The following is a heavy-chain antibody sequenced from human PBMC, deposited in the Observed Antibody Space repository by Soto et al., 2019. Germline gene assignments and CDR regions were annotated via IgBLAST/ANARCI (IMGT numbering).Heavy chain of an antibody. CDR3: ARVYYDYIWGSYPLVY. V-gene: IGHV3-7*01. J-gene: IGHJ4*02. CDR2: IKQDGSEK. Sequence: PGGPKRLSWTASGFTISSHGMSWIRQAPGKGLEWLASIKQDGSEKHYVDSVKGRFTISRDNAKNSLYLQMNSLRVEDTAVYYCARVYYDYIWGSYPLVYWGQGTLVTVSS. D-gene: IGHD3-16*02. CDR1: GFTISSHG.